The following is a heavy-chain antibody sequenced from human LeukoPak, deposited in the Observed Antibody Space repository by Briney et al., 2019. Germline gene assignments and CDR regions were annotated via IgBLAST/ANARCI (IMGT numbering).Heavy chain of an antibody. J-gene: IGHJ5*02. CDR2: IYHSGST. Sequence: SETLSLTCIASSYSVRSAYYWGWIRQPPGKGLEWIGNIYHSGSTYYNSSLKSRVTISVDTSKNQFSLKLNSLTAADTAVYYCARVRSGSSTNCFDPWGQGTLVTVSS. D-gene: IGHD3-3*01. CDR1: SYSVRSAYY. CDR3: ARVRSGSSTNCFDP. V-gene: IGHV4-38-2*02.